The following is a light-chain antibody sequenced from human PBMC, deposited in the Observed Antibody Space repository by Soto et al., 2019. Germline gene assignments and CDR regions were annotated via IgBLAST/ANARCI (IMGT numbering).Light chain of an antibody. J-gene: IGKJ5*01. Sequence: EVVMTQSPATLSVSPGGRVTLSCRATQSVSNDLAWYQQKPGQAPRLLIYGASTRATGVPARFSGSWSGTDFTLTVSSLLSEDFAVYYCQQYNAWPLTFGQGTRLEI. V-gene: IGKV3-15*01. CDR1: QSVSND. CDR3: QQYNAWPLT. CDR2: GAS.